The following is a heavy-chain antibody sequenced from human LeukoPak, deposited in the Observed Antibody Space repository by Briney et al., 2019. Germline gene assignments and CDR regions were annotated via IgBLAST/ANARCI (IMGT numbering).Heavy chain of an antibody. Sequence: GGSLRLSCAASGFTFSSYAMTWVRQAPGRGLEWVTVIGPSGGDIIYADSVKGRFTISRDNSANTRYLQMNSLRAEDTAVYYCAKYCGGDCFRNFDSWGQGTLVTVSS. CDR1: GFTFSSYA. CDR2: IGPSGGDI. D-gene: IGHD2-21*02. V-gene: IGHV3-23*01. J-gene: IGHJ5*01. CDR3: AKYCGGDCFRNFDS.